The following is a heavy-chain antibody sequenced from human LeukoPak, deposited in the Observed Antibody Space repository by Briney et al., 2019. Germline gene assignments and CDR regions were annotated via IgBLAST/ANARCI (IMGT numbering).Heavy chain of an antibody. CDR2: IYHSGST. Sequence: SGTLSLTCAVSGGSISSSNWWSWVRQPPGKGLEWIGEIYHSGSTNYNPSLKSRVTISVDTSKNRFSLKLSSVTAADTAVYYCARGTGSGSYYNAPIDYWGQGTLVTVSS. V-gene: IGHV4-4*02. D-gene: IGHD3-10*01. CDR1: GGSISSSNW. CDR3: ARGTGSGSYYNAPIDY. J-gene: IGHJ4*02.